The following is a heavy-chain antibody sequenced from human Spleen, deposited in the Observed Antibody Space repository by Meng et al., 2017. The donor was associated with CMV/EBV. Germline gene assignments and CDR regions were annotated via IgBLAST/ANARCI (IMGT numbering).Heavy chain of an antibody. D-gene: IGHD3-3*01. V-gene: IGHV3-23*01. CDR1: GLTITNYG. J-gene: IGHJ3*02. CDR3: AKDFPNYDFWSGYYKHDAFDI. CDR2: ITASGGVT. Sequence: GESLKISCAVSGLTITNYGMSWVRQAPRKGLEWVSTITASGGVTHYADSVKGRFTISRDDSKNTLYLQINSLRAEDTAVYYCAKDFPNYDFWSGYYKHDAFDIWGQGTMVTVSS.